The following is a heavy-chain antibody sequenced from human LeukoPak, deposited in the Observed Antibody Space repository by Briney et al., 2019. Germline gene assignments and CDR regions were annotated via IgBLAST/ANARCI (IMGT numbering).Heavy chain of an antibody. CDR1: GFTFSNYG. Sequence: GGSLRLSCAASGFTFSNYGMYWVRQAPGKGLEWVAVISYDGSNEYYADSVKDRFTISRDNSKNTLYLQMNSLRGEDTAVYYCAKDPHPMGADRFDYWGQGTLVTVSS. J-gene: IGHJ4*02. V-gene: IGHV3-30*18. CDR2: ISYDGSNE. CDR3: AKDPHPMGADRFDY. D-gene: IGHD3-16*01.